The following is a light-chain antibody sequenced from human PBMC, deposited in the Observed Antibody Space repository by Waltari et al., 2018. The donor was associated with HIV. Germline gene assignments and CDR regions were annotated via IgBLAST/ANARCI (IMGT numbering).Light chain of an antibody. CDR2: QAS. Sequence: DIPVTQSPSTLSASVGDTLSISCRSSQPVSSWMAWFLQRPGKAPRLLIYQASIFASGVPFRFGGSRSGTDFSLTISGLQPDDFVSYYGQQYSLHWTSGQGTRVNLK. V-gene: IGKV1-5*01. CDR3: QQYSLHWT. CDR1: QPVSSW. J-gene: IGKJ1*01.